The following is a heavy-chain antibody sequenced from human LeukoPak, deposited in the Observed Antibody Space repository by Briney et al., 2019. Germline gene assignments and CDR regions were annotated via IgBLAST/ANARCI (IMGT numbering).Heavy chain of an antibody. CDR1: GFTFSSYG. V-gene: IGHV3-30*18. Sequence: GGSLRLSCAASGFTFSSYGMHWVRQAPGKGLEWVAVISYDGSNKYYADSVKGRFTISRDNSKNTLYLQMNSLRAEDTAVYYCAKDTYPRISYYYYGMDVWGQGTTVTVSS. J-gene: IGHJ6*02. CDR3: AKDTYPRISYYYYGMDV. D-gene: IGHD2/OR15-2a*01. CDR2: ISYDGSNK.